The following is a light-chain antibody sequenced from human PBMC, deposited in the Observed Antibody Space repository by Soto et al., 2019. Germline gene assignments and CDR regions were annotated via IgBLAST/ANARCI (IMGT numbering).Light chain of an antibody. Sequence: QSVLTQPASVSGSPGQSITISCTGTSSDVGAYNYVSWYQQYPGKAPKYIIYDVTNRPSGVSYRFSGSKSGNTASLTISGLQAEDEADYYCSSYTTGSTLYVFGTGTKVTVL. CDR2: DVT. J-gene: IGLJ1*01. CDR3: SSYTTGSTLYV. V-gene: IGLV2-14*03. CDR1: SSDVGAYNY.